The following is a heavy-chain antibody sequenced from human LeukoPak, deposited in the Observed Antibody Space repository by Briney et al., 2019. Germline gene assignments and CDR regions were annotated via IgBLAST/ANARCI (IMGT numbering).Heavy chain of an antibody. V-gene: IGHV3-48*03. CDR1: GFTFSSYE. D-gene: IGHD3-22*01. J-gene: IGHJ4*02. CDR2: ISSSGSTI. CDR3: AKDRRYYDSSGYPYFDY. Sequence: PGGSLRLSCAASGFTFSSYEMNWVRQAPGKGLEWVSYISSSGSTIYYADSVKGRFTISRDNAKNSLYLQMNSLRAEDTAVYYCAKDRRYYDSSGYPYFDYWGQGTLVTVSS.